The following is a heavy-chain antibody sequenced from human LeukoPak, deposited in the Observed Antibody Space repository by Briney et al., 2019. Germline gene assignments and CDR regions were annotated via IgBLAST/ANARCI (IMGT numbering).Heavy chain of an antibody. CDR2: IKSDGGT. Sequence: GGSLRLSCAASGFTFSNYYMSWVRQAPGKGLVWVSRIKSDGGTNYADSVKGRFTISRDNAKKTVSLQMNSLRPEDTGVYYCARAPSEIGGYYPEYFRHWGQGTLVTVSS. CDR1: GFTFSNYY. D-gene: IGHD3-22*01. CDR3: ARAPSEIGGYYPEYFRH. V-gene: IGHV3-74*01. J-gene: IGHJ1*01.